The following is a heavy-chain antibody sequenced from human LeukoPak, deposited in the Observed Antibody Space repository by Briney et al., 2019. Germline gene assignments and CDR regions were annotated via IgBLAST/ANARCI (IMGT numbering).Heavy chain of an antibody. V-gene: IGHV4-39*01. J-gene: IGHJ4*02. CDR1: GGSLSSSGYY. D-gene: IGHD5-18*01. Sequence: SETLSLTCTVSGGSLSSSGYYWGWIRQPPGKGLEWIGSIYYSGSTYYNPSLKSRVTISVDTSKNQFSLKLSSVTAADTAVYYCARSDTAMVLDYWGQGTLVTVSS. CDR2: IYYSGST. CDR3: ARSDTAMVLDY.